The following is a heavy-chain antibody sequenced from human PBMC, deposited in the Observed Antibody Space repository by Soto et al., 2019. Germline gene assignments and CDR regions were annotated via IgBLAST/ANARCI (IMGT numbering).Heavy chain of an antibody. J-gene: IGHJ6*02. CDR2: INPTSGDT. V-gene: IGHV1-2*02. D-gene: IGHD3-10*01. CDR1: GYTLIGTGYF. CDR3: ARHDSGRGMDV. Sequence: ASVKVSCKASGYTLIGTGYFMHWVRQAPGLGLEWMGWINPTSGDTDYAQKFQDRVTVTRDTSINTAYIELSRLTSDDTAVYYCARHDSGRGMDVWGQGTTVTVSS.